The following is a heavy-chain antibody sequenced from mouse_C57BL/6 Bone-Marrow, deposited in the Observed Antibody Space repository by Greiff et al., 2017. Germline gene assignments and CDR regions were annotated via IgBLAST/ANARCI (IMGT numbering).Heavy chain of an antibody. Sequence: VQLQESGAELARPGASVKLSCKASGYTFTSSGISWVKQRPGQGLEWIGEIYPRSGNTYYNEKFKGKATLTAYKAYSTAYMELRSLSSEDSAVYFSARVKKYWYFDVWGTGTTVTVSA. J-gene: IGHJ1*03. CDR1: GYTFTSSG. CDR3: ARVKKYWYFDV. CDR2: IYPRSGNT. V-gene: IGHV1-81*01.